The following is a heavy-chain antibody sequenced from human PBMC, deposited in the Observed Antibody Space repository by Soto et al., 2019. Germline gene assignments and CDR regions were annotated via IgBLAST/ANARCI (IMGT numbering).Heavy chain of an antibody. CDR3: ARLPLAIMAPATGIF. CDR1: GDSISSGSYN. D-gene: IGHD5-12*01. J-gene: IGHJ4*02. Sequence: PSETLSLTCTVSGDSISSGSYNWGWVRHPPGKGPEWIGSIYPSGMTHYNPSFNSRVTLSVDTSKSQFSLRLYSVTAADTAVYYCARLPLAIMAPATGIFWGRGTLVTVSS. V-gene: IGHV4-39*01. CDR2: IYPSGMT.